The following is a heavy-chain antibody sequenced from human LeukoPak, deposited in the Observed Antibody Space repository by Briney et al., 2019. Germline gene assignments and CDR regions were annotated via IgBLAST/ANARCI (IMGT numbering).Heavy chain of an antibody. CDR3: ARDIQRIAARRGLGY. D-gene: IGHD6-6*01. V-gene: IGHV1-46*01. CDR1: GYTFTSYY. CDR2: INPSGGST. Sequence: GASVKASCKASGYTFTSYYMHWVRQAPGQGLEWMGIINPSGGSTSYAQKFQGRVTMTRDTSTSTVYMELSSLRSEDTAVYYCARDIQRIAARRGLGYWGQGTLVTVSS. J-gene: IGHJ4*02.